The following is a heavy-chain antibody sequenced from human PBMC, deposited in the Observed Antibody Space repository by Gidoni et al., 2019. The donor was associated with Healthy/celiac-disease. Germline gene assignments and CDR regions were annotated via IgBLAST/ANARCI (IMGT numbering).Heavy chain of an antibody. CDR2: INHSGST. CDR3: ARTGRYYYDSSGYYGY. Sequence: QVQLQQWGAGLLKPSETLSLTCAVYGGSFRGYYWSWIRQPPGKGLEWIGEINHSGSTNYNPSLKSRVTISVDTSKNQFSLKLSSVTAADTAVYYGARTGRYYYDSSGYYGYWGQGTLVTVSS. J-gene: IGHJ4*02. CDR1: GGSFRGYY. V-gene: IGHV4-34*01. D-gene: IGHD3-22*01.